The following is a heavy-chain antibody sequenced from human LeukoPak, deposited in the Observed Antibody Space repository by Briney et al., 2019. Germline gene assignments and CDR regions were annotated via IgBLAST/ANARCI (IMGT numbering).Heavy chain of an antibody. CDR1: GFTFSSHW. CDR2: IKQDGSEK. D-gene: IGHD5-12*01. Sequence: GGSLRLSCAASGFTFSSHWMSWVRQAPGKGLEWVANIKQDGSEKYYVDSVKGRFTISRDNAKNSLYLQMNSLRAEDTAVYYCASGGYSGYQRLYFDYWGQGTLVTVSS. V-gene: IGHV3-7*01. CDR3: ASGGYSGYQRLYFDY. J-gene: IGHJ4*02.